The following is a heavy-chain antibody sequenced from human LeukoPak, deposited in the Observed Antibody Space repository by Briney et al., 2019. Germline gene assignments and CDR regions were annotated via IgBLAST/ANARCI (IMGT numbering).Heavy chain of an antibody. CDR2: ISSSNSTI. J-gene: IGHJ4*02. V-gene: IGHV3-48*01. CDR1: GFTFSSYS. D-gene: IGHD2-2*01. Sequence: PGGSLRLSCAASGFTFSSYSMNWVRQAPGKGLEWVSCISSSNSTIYYADSVKGRFTISRDNAKNSLYLQMNSLRAEDTAVYYCARDREVPAARVFFDYWGQGTLVTVSS. CDR3: ARDREVPAARVFFDY.